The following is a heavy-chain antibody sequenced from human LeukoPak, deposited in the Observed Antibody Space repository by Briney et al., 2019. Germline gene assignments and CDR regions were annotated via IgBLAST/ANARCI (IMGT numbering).Heavy chain of an antibody. V-gene: IGHV3-30*02. CDR3: ARSYGALDI. D-gene: IGHD4-17*01. J-gene: IGHJ3*02. CDR2: IRDDGSNK. CDR1: GFTFSIYG. Sequence: GGSLRLSCAASGFTFSIYGMHWVRQAPGKGLEWVTFIRDDGSNKDYADSVKGRFTISRDNSKNMLYVQMNSLRAGDTAVYYCARSYGALDIWGQGTMVTVSS.